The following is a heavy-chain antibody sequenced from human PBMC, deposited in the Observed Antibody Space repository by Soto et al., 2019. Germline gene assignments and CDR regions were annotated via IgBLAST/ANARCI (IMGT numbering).Heavy chain of an antibody. CDR1: GGSISSYY. V-gene: IGHV4-4*07. Sequence: SETLSLTCTVSGGSISSYYWSWIRQPAGKGLEWIGRIYTSGSTTYNPSLKSRVTMSVDTTKNQFSLKLSSVTAADTAVYYCARGPPLRGYSYGLFYYYYGMDVWGQGTTVTVSS. D-gene: IGHD5-18*01. J-gene: IGHJ6*02. CDR3: ARGPPLRGYSYGLFYYYYGMDV. CDR2: IYTSGST.